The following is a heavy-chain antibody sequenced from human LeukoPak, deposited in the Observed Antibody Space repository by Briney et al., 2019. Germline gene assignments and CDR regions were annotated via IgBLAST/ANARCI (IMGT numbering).Heavy chain of an antibody. CDR2: ISGTGGST. CDR3: AKSRVPAARHGMDV. V-gene: IGHV3-23*01. Sequence: GGSLRVSCAASGFTFSTYAMSWVRQAPGNGLEWVSSISGTGGSTYYADSVKGRFTISRDNSQNTLYLQMSSLRAEDTAVYYCAKSRVPAARHGMDVWGQGTTVTVSS. CDR1: GFTFSTYA. J-gene: IGHJ6*02. D-gene: IGHD2-2*01.